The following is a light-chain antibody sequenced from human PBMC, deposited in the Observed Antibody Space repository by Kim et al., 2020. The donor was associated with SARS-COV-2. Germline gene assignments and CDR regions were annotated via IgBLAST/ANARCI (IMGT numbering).Light chain of an antibody. Sequence: QSVVTQPRSVSGSPGQSVTISCTGTSSDVGGYNYVSWHQQHPGKAPKVMIYDVNKRPLGVPDRFSGSKSGNAASLTISGLQAEDEADYYCCSYAGTYTWVFGGGTQLTVL. J-gene: IGLJ3*02. CDR1: SSDVGGYNY. CDR2: DVN. CDR3: CSYAGTYTWV. V-gene: IGLV2-11*01.